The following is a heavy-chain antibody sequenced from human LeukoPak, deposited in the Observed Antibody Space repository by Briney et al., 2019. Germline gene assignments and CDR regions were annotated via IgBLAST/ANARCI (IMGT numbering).Heavy chain of an antibody. D-gene: IGHD2-8*01. CDR2: ITSGTTYI. Sequence: GGSLRLSCAASGFTFSDYNMNWVRQSPEKGLEWVSSITSGTTYIYYADSVRGRFTLSRDNAKNTLYLQMNSLRAEDTAVYYCARVALMVYDPRNDAFDIWGQGTMVTVSS. CDR1: GFTFSDYN. J-gene: IGHJ3*02. V-gene: IGHV3-21*01. CDR3: ARVALMVYDPRNDAFDI.